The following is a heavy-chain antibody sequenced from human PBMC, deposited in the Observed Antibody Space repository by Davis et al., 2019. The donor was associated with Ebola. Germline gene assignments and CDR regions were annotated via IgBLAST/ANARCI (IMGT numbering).Heavy chain of an antibody. J-gene: IGHJ5*02. CDR2: ISWNSASI. V-gene: IGHV3-9*01. CDR3: AKGGGAIHDWFHP. D-gene: IGHD2-21*01. Sequence: SLKISCAASGFRFGDYAMHWVRHTPGKDLEWVAGISWNSASIGYAESVKGRFTISRDNAKNSLYLQMNSLRAEDTAFYYCAKGGGAIHDWFHPWGQGVLVTVSS. CDR1: GFRFGDYA.